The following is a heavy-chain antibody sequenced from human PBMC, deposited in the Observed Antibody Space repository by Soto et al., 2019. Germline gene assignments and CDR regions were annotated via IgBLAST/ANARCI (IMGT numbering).Heavy chain of an antibody. CDR1: GFTFSTYW. J-gene: IGHJ4*02. CDR3: ARGYYYDSTAYSHVDY. D-gene: IGHD3-22*01. V-gene: IGHV3-74*01. CDR2: INSDGSST. Sequence: GGSLRLSCAASGFTFSTYWMHWVRQAPGKGLVWVSRINSDGSSTAYADSVKGRFTISRDNAKSTLYLQMNSLRAEDTAVYYCARGYYYDSTAYSHVDYWGQGT.